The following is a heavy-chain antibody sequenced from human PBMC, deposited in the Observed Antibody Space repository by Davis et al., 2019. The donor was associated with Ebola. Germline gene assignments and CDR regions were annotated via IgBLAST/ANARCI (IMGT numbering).Heavy chain of an antibody. CDR1: GYTFTSYW. J-gene: IGHJ5*02. Sequence: GGSLRLSCNTSGYTFTSYWIGWVRQMPGKGLEWMGIIYPGDSDVRYSPSFQGQVTISVDRSISTAYLQWSSLKASDTAMYYCAAGTPEVGWFDPWGQGTLVTVSS. CDR2: IYPGDSDV. D-gene: IGHD3-10*01. V-gene: IGHV5-51*01. CDR3: AAGTPEVGWFDP.